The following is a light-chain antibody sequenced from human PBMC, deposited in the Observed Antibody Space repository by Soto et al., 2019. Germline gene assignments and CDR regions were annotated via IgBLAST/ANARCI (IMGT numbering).Light chain of an antibody. CDR2: SNN. V-gene: IGLV1-44*01. J-gene: IGLJ2*01. CDR3: AAWDDIRNGQVV. CDR1: SSNIGSNT. Sequence: QSVLTQPPAASGTPGQRVTISCSGSSSNIGSNTVNWYQQLPGTAPKLLINSNNHRPSGVPDRFSGAKSGTSASLAISGLQSEYEADYYGAAWDDIRNGQVVFGGGTKVTVL.